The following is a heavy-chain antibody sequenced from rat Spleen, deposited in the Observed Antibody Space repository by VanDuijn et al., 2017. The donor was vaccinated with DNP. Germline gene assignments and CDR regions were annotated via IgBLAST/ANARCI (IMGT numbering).Heavy chain of an antibody. CDR2: IWTGGST. CDR1: GFSLTSYN. D-gene: IGHD1-12*02. CDR3: ARGGYGGSYYFDY. V-gene: IGHV2-30*01. Sequence: QVQLKESGPGLVQPSQTLSLTCTVSGFSLTSYNVHWVRQPTGKGLEWMGIIWTGGSTDYNSAHKSRLSISRDTPNGQVFLKMNSLQTEDMATYYWARGGYGGSYYFDYWGPGVMVTVSS. J-gene: IGHJ2*01.